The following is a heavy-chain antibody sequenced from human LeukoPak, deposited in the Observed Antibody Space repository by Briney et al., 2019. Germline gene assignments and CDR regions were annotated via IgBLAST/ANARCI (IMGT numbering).Heavy chain of an antibody. CDR2: INSDGSST. CDR3: AKGRAGNYYYDSSDY. J-gene: IGHJ4*02. Sequence: GGSLRLSCAASGFTFSSYWMHWVRQAPGKGLVWVSRINSDGSSTSYAASVKGRFTISRDNSKDTLYLQMSSLRAEDTAVYYCAKGRAGNYYYDSSDYWGQGTLVTVSS. CDR1: GFTFSSYW. V-gene: IGHV3-74*01. D-gene: IGHD3-22*01.